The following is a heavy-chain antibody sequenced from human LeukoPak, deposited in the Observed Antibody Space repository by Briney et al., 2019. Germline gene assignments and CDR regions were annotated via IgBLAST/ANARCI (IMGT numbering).Heavy chain of an antibody. V-gene: IGHV3-9*01. J-gene: IGHJ4*02. Sequence: PGRSLRLSCAASGFKFADYAMHWVRQAPGKGLEWVSSISWKSGTIGYADSVKGRLTISRDNAKNSLYLQMNSLRAEDTAVYYCARSGRDYGDRPFDFWGQGTLVTVSS. CDR3: ARSGRDYGDRPFDF. CDR2: ISWKSGTI. CDR1: GFKFADYA. D-gene: IGHD4-17*01.